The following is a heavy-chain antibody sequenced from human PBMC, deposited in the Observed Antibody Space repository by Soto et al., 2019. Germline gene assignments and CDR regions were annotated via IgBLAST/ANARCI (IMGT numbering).Heavy chain of an antibody. V-gene: IGHV1-2*02. D-gene: IGHD6-13*01. J-gene: IGHJ6*02. CDR3: AREPYSSSFMDV. Sequence: GXSVKVAYKASGYTLTGYYMHWVRQAPGQGLEWMGWINPNSGGTNYAQKFQGRVTMTRDTSISTAYMELSRLRSDDTAVYYCAREPYSSSFMDVWAQGTTVTVSS. CDR2: INPNSGGT. CDR1: GYTLTGYY.